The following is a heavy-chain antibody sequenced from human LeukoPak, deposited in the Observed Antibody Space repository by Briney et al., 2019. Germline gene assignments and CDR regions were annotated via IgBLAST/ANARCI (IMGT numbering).Heavy chain of an antibody. J-gene: IGHJ4*02. Sequence: GGSLRLSCAASGFTFSSYWMSWVRQAPGKGLEWVANIKQDGSEKYYVDSVKGRFTISRDNAKNSLYLQMNSLRAEDTAVYYCARDSTFWSGYSVFDYWGQGTLVTVSS. V-gene: IGHV3-7*01. CDR1: GFTFSSYW. D-gene: IGHD3-3*01. CDR2: IKQDGSEK. CDR3: ARDSTFWSGYSVFDY.